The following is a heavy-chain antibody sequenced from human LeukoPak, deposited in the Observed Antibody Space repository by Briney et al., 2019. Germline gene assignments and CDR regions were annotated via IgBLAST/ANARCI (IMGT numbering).Heavy chain of an antibody. Sequence: GGSLRLSCAASGFTFNRYGVHWVRQAPGKGLEWVALISYDGSNKYYADSVKGRFTISRDNSKNTLYLQMNSLKTEDTAVYYCTTILAYSSPGDYENWGQGTLVTVSS. CDR1: GFTFNRYG. V-gene: IGHV3-30-3*01. D-gene: IGHD6-19*01. CDR3: TTILAYSSPGDYEN. CDR2: ISYDGSNK. J-gene: IGHJ4*02.